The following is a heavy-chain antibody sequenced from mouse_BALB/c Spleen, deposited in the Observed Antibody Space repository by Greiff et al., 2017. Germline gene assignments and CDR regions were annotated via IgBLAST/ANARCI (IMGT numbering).Heavy chain of an antibody. Sequence: DVHLVESGGGLVKLGGSLKLSCAASGFTFSSYYMSWVRQTPEKRLELVAAINSNGGSTYYPDTVKGRFTISRDNAKNTLYLQMSSLKSEDTALYYCARPRYGAMDYWGQGTSVTVSS. CDR3: ARPRYGAMDY. J-gene: IGHJ4*01. CDR1: GFTFSSYY. D-gene: IGHD1-1*02. V-gene: IGHV5-6-2*01. CDR2: INSNGGST.